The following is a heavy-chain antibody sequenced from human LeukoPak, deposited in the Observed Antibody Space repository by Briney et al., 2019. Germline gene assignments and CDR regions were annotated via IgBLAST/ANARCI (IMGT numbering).Heavy chain of an antibody. V-gene: IGHV1-46*01. CDR2: INPSGGST. CDR3: AISGYSYGSWNYFDY. J-gene: IGHJ4*02. D-gene: IGHD5-18*01. Sequence: ASVKVSCTASGYTFTSYYMHWVRQAPGQGLEWMGMINPSGGSTSYAQKFQGRVTMTRDSSTSTVYMELSSLRSEDTAVYYCAISGYSYGSWNYFDYWGQGTLVTVSS. CDR1: GYTFTSYY.